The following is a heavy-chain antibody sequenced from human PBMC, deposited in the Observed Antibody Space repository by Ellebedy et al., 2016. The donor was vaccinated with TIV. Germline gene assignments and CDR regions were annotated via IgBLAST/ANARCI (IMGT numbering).Heavy chain of an antibody. Sequence: SETLSLXXAVSGGSISSSDYYWGWIRQPPGKGLEWIGSIYYSGSTNYNPSLKSRVTISIDTSKNQFYLKLNSVTATDTAVYYCARQDYDFWSGYLGDWYFDLWGRGTLVAVSS. V-gene: IGHV4-39*01. CDR3: ARQDYDFWSGYLGDWYFDL. CDR2: IYYSGST. CDR1: GGSISSSDYY. D-gene: IGHD3-3*01. J-gene: IGHJ2*01.